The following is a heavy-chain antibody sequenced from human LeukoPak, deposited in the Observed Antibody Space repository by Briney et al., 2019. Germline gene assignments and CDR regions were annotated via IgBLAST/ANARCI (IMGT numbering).Heavy chain of an antibody. D-gene: IGHD6-13*01. CDR2: ISGSGGST. Sequence: PGGSPRLSCAASGFTFSSYAMSWVRQAPGKGLEWVSAISGSGGSTYYADSVKGRITISRDNSKNTLYLQMNSLRAEDTAVYYCAKVASSQLVLFWFDPWGQGTLVTVSS. J-gene: IGHJ5*02. V-gene: IGHV3-23*01. CDR3: AKVASSQLVLFWFDP. CDR1: GFTFSSYA.